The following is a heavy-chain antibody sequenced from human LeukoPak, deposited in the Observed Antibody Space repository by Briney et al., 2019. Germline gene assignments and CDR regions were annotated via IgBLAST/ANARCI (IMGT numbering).Heavy chain of an antibody. Sequence: GGSLRLSCEGSGYNFNDAWMSWIRQAPGKGLEWVGRVRTTAEGETTDYAAPVRGRFIISRDDSKSMVYLQMNRLETEDTAIYYCTAGLGKTDDDSWGQGTLVTVSS. CDR1: GYNFNDAW. J-gene: IGHJ4*02. CDR3: TAGLGKTDDDS. D-gene: IGHD4-11*01. V-gene: IGHV3-15*01. CDR2: VRTTAEGETT.